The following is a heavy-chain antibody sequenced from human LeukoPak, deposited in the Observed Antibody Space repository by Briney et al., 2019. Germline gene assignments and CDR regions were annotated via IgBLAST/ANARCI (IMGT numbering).Heavy chain of an antibody. CDR3: ATYYYGSGSYYPYYYMDV. V-gene: IGHV1-18*01. Sequence: GASVKVSCKASGYTFTSYGISWVRQAPGQGLEWMGWISAYNGNTNYAQKLQGRVTMTTDTSTSTAYMELRSLRSDDTAVYYCATYYYGSGSYYPYYYMDVWGKGTTVTVSS. D-gene: IGHD3-10*01. J-gene: IGHJ6*03. CDR2: ISAYNGNT. CDR1: GYTFTSYG.